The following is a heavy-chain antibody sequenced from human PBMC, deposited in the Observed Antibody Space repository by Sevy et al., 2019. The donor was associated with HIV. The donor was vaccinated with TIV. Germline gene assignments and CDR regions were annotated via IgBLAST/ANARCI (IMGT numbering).Heavy chain of an antibody. Sequence: GESLKISCAASGFTSGSFWMHWVRQTPGKGLIWVSHINGDGKIADYADSVKGRFTVSRDSAKNTQHLQMTSLGDEDTALYYCTIGSAGTAQHWGQGILVTVSS. CDR3: TIGSAGTAQH. V-gene: IGHV3-74*01. CDR2: INGDGKIA. D-gene: IGHD6-19*01. CDR1: GFTSGSFW. J-gene: IGHJ4*02.